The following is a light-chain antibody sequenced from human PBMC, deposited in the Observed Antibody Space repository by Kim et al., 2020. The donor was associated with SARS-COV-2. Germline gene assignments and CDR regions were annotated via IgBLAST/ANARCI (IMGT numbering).Light chain of an antibody. Sequence: RVTITCRASRDVSNWLAWYQQKPGKAPKLLIFKASILETGVPPRFGGSGTRTNFTLTISSLQPDDSANYFCQQYYNYPYTFGQGSNLE. CDR2: KAS. V-gene: IGKV1-5*03. CDR3: QQYYNYPYT. J-gene: IGKJ2*01. CDR1: RDVSNW.